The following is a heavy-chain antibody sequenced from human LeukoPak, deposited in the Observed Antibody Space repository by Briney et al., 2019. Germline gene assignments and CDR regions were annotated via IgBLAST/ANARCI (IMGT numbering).Heavy chain of an antibody. J-gene: IGHJ4*02. D-gene: IGHD2-15*01. CDR1: GFTFSSYS. CDR2: ISSSSSYI. CDR3: ARDQGYGYVDY. Sequence: GGSLRLSCAASGFTFSSYSMNWVRRAPGKGLEWVSSISSSSSYIYYADSVKGRFTISRDNAKNSLYLQMNSLRAEDMAVYYCARDQGYGYVDYWGQGTLVTVSS. V-gene: IGHV3-21*01.